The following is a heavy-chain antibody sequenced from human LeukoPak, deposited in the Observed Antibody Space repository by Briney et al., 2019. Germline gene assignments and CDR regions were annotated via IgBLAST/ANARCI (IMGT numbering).Heavy chain of an antibody. Sequence: PGGSLRLSCEASGFTFSSYAMSWVRQAPGKGLEWVSVIYSGGSTYYADSVKGRFTISRDISKNTLYLQMNSLRAEDAAVYYCARVRDYGGIDYWGQGTLVTVSS. CDR1: GFTFSSYA. CDR2: IYSGGST. D-gene: IGHD4-23*01. J-gene: IGHJ4*02. CDR3: ARVRDYGGIDY. V-gene: IGHV3-53*01.